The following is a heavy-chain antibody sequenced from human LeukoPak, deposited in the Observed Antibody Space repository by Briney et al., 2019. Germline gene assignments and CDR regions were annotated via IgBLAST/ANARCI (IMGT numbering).Heavy chain of an antibody. V-gene: IGHV3-23*01. D-gene: IGHD3-3*02. CDR2: ISGSGRDT. Sequence: PGGSLRLSCAASGFTFSSYGMTWVRQAPGKGLEWVSIISGSGRDTYYADSVKGRFTISRDKSKNTLYLQMNSLRAEDTAVYYCAKGQISRSDRFDYWGQGTLVTVSS. CDR1: GFTFSSYG. CDR3: AKGQISRSDRFDY. J-gene: IGHJ4*02.